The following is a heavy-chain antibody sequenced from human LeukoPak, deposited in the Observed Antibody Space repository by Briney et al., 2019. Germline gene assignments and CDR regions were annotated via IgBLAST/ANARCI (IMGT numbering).Heavy chain of an antibody. V-gene: IGHV1-18*01. CDR3: ARDFGSSTIGDNWFDP. D-gene: IGHD2-2*01. J-gene: IGHJ5*02. CDR1: GYTFTSYG. Sequence: ASVKVSCKASGYTFTSYGISWVRQAPGQGLEWMGWISAYNGNTNYAQKLQGRVTMTTDTSTSTAYMELRSLRSDDTAVYYCARDFGSSTIGDNWFDPWGQGTLVTVSS. CDR2: ISAYNGNT.